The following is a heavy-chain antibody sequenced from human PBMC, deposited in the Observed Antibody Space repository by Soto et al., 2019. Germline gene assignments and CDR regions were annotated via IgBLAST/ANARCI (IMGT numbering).Heavy chain of an antibody. CDR1: GASITQYY. CDR3: ARGGGTPYHMHEFVF. Sequence: SETLSLTCTVSGASITQYYWNWIRQSPGKGLEWIVSVSSTGSTVFNPSLTSRVTVSLDTSKNQFSLTLHSVTAADTAVYYCARGGGTPYHMHEFVFGGQGTLAPVSS. CDR2: VSSTGST. V-gene: IGHV4-59*01. J-gene: IGHJ4*02. D-gene: IGHD2-2*01.